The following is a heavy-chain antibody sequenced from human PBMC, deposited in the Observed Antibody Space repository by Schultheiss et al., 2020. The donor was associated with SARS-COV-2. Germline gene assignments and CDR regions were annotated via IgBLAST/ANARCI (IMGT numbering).Heavy chain of an antibody. D-gene: IGHD5-18*01. CDR1: GGSISSSSYY. CDR2: IYYSGST. CDR3: ARTPRYMNFDY. Sequence: SETLSLTCTVSGGSISSSSYYWGWIRQPPGKGLEWIGSIYYSGSTYYNPSLKSRVTISVDTSKNQFSLKLSSVTAADTAVYYCARTPRYMNFDYWGQGTLVTVSS. J-gene: IGHJ4*02. V-gene: IGHV4-39*01.